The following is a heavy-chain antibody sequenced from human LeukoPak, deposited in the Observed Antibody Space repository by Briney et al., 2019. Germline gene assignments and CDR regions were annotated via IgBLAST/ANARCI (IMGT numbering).Heavy chain of an antibody. V-gene: IGHV1-46*01. CDR3: ARTCGGDCYGAFDI. J-gene: IGHJ3*02. CDR2: INPGGGST. D-gene: IGHD2-21*01. Sequence: ASVKVSCKASGGTFSSYAISWVRQAPGQGLEWMGIINPGGGSTSYAQKFQGRVTMTRDTSTSTVYMELSSLRSEDTAVYYCARTCGGDCYGAFDIWGQGTMVTVSS. CDR1: GGTFSSYA.